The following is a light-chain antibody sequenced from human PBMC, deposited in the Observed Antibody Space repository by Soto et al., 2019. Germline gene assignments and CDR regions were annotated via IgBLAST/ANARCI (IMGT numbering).Light chain of an antibody. CDR1: SSYVGPYNY. CDR2: EVT. Sequence: QSALTQPASVSGSPGQSITISCTGTSSYVGPYNYVSWYQHHPGKAPKLLIYEVTKRPSGVSNRFSGSKSGNTASLTISGLQAEDEADYYCSSYTTSSTLVFGGGTKLTVL. V-gene: IGLV2-14*01. CDR3: SSYTTSSTLV. J-gene: IGLJ3*02.